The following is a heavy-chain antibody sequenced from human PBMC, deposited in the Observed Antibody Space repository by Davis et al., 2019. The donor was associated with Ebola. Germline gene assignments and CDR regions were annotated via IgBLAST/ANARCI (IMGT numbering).Heavy chain of an antibody. CDR3: ARDPRLYGDLDS. Sequence: GSLKISCAASGFSLSSYWMTWVRQAPGKGLEWVANIKQDGSEKYYVDSVKGRFTISRDNAKNSLYLQMNSLGAEDTAVYYCARDPRLYGDLDSWGQGTLVAVSS. CDR1: GFSLSSYW. CDR2: IKQDGSEK. J-gene: IGHJ4*02. D-gene: IGHD4-17*01. V-gene: IGHV3-7*03.